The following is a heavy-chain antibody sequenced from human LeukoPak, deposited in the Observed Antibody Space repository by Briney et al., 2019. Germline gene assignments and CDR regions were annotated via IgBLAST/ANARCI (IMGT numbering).Heavy chain of an antibody. CDR1: GFTFSSYW. V-gene: IGHV3-7*04. Sequence: GGFLRLSCAASGFTFSSYWMSWVRQAPGKGLEWVATIKQDGSQKEYVDSVKGRFTISRDNAKNSLYLQMNSLRVEDTAIYYCARDIELSTWGLGTLVTVSS. J-gene: IGHJ3*01. D-gene: IGHD3-16*02. CDR3: ARDIELST. CDR2: IKQDGSQK.